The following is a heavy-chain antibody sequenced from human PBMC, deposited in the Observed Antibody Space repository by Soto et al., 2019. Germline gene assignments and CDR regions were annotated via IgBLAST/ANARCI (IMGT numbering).Heavy chain of an antibody. Sequence: EVQLLESGGGLVQPGGSLRLSCAASGFTFSSYAMSWVRQAPGKGLEWVSAISGSGGSTYYADSVKGRFTISRDNSKNTLYLQTNSLRAEDTAVYYCAIRRIMSGDAFVYWGQGTLVTVSS. CDR2: ISGSGGST. D-gene: IGHD2-15*01. V-gene: IGHV3-23*01. CDR1: GFTFSSYA. J-gene: IGHJ4*02. CDR3: AIRRIMSGDAFVY.